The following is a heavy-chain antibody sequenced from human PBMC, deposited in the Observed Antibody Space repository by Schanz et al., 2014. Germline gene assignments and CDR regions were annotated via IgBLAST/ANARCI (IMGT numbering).Heavy chain of an antibody. Sequence: QVQLVQSGGEVKKPGASVKVSCKVSGYSLNELSMHWVRQAPGRGLEWMGWINAHTGNTQYAQKFQGRVNMTRDTVTTTVHLELTRLRTDDTAIYYCARVHIATYHYNSPGAFDIWGQGTRVTVSS. CDR3: ARVHIATYHYNSPGAFDI. J-gene: IGHJ3*02. D-gene: IGHD3-10*01. CDR1: GYSLNELS. CDR2: INAHTGNT. V-gene: IGHV1-18*01.